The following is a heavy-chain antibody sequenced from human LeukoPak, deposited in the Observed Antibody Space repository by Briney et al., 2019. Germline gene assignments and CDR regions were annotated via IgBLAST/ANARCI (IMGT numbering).Heavy chain of an antibody. CDR1: NGSVGSGGYS. V-gene: IGHV4-30-2*01. J-gene: IGHJ3*01. D-gene: IGHD2-21*02. CDR2: VYHSEAT. Sequence: SETLSLTCTVSNGSVGSGGYSWSWIRQPPGKGLEWIGYVYHSEATYYNPSLKSRISIPMDRSKNQFSLRLRSVTAADTAVYFCASSHCGGDCFSSVAFDFWGHGTMVTVSS. CDR3: ASSHCGGDCFSSVAFDF.